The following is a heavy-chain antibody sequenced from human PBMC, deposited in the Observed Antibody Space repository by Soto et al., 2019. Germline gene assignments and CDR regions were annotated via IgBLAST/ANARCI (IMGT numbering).Heavy chain of an antibody. CDR3: ARVSWNYDSSGYLDY. D-gene: IGHD3-22*01. CDR2: ISAYNGNT. CDR1: GYTFTSYG. J-gene: IGHJ4*02. Sequence: QVQLVQSGAEVKKPGASVKVSCKASGYTFTSYGISWVRQTPGQGLEWMGWISAYNGNTNYAQKLQGRVTMTTDTSTSTAYMELRSLRSDDTAVYYCARVSWNYDSSGYLDYWGQGTLVTVSS. V-gene: IGHV1-18*04.